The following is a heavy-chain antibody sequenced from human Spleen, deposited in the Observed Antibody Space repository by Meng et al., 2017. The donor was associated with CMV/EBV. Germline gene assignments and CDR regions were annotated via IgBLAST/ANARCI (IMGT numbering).Heavy chain of an antibody. V-gene: IGHV3-33*03. D-gene: IGHD6-19*01. CDR2: IYYDGTHE. CDR3: AKDRAARWLASEVDYYGMDA. Sequence: LSLTCAASGFVFGSYGMHWVRQVPGKGLEWVALIYYDGTHEYYSDAVRGRFTISRDNSKNTVSLQMNSLRGEDTAVYFCAKDRAARWLASEVDYYGMDAWGQGTTVTVSS. J-gene: IGHJ6*02. CDR1: GFVFGSYG.